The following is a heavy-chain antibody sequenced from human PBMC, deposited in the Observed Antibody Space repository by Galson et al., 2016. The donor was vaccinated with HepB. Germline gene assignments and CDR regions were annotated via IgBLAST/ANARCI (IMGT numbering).Heavy chain of an antibody. J-gene: IGHJ6*02. Sequence: SLRLSCAASGFTFSIYAMHWVRQAPGKGLEWVAVISYDGSNKYYADSVKGRFTISRDNSKNTLYLQMNSLRAEDTAVYYCASIAAAGYYYGMDVWGQGALVTVSS. CDR2: ISYDGSNK. CDR1: GFTFSIYA. CDR3: ASIAAAGYYYGMDV. V-gene: IGHV3-30-3*01. D-gene: IGHD6-13*01.